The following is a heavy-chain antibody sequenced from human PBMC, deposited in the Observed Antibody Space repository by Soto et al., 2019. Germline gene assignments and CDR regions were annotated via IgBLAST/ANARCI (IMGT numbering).Heavy chain of an antibody. V-gene: IGHV3-21*01. D-gene: IGHD2-15*01. CDR3: ARDLYCSGGSCSNWFDP. Sequence: GGSLRLSCSASGFTFSSYIMNWVRRAPGKGLEWVSSISSSSSYIYYADSVKGRFTISRDNAKNSLYLQMSSLRSEDTAVYYCARDLYCSGGSCSNWFDPWGQGTLVTVSS. CDR2: ISSSSSYI. CDR1: GFTFSSYI. J-gene: IGHJ5*02.